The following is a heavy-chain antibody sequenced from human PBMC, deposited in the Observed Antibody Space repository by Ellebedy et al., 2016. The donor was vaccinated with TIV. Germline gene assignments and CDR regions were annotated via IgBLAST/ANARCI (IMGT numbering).Heavy chain of an antibody. D-gene: IGHD3-10*01. V-gene: IGHV3-66*01. J-gene: IGHJ4*02. CDR3: ARGGYGWDY. CDR2: IYSGGST. Sequence: GESLKISCAASGFTVSSNYMSCVRQAPGKGLEWVSVIYSGGSTYYADSVKGRFTISRDNSKNTLYLQMNSLRAEDTAVYHCARGGYGWDYWGQGTLVTVSS. CDR1: GFTVSSNY.